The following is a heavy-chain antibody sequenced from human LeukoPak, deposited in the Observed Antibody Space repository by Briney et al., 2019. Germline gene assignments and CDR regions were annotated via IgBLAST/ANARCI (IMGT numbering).Heavy chain of an antibody. CDR2: IWYDGSNK. D-gene: IGHD6-13*01. J-gene: IGHJ4*02. V-gene: IGHV3-30*19. Sequence: PGGSLRLSCAASGFTFSSYGMHWVRQAPGKGLEWVAVIWYDGSNKYYADSVKGRFTISRDNSKNTLYLQMNSLRAEDTAVYYCARDSSSWYPEYYFDYWGQGTLVTVSS. CDR1: GFTFSSYG. CDR3: ARDSSSWYPEYYFDY.